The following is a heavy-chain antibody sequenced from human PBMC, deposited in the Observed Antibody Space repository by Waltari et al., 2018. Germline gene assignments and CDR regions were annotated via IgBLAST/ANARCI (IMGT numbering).Heavy chain of an antibody. J-gene: IGHJ4*02. V-gene: IGHV4-59*01. CDR3: ARGQWLPTFDY. CDR1: GGSISSYY. Sequence: QVQLQESGPGLVKPSETLSLTCTVSGGSISSYYWSWIRQPPGKGLEWIGYIYYSGSTNYNPSLKSRVTISVDTSKNQFSLKLSSVTAADTAVYYCARGQWLPTFDYWGQGTLVTVSS. CDR2: IYYSGST. D-gene: IGHD6-19*01.